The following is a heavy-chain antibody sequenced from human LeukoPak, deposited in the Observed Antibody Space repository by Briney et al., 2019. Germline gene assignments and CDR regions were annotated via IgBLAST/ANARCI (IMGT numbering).Heavy chain of an antibody. CDR1: GYTLTSYG. V-gene: IGHV1-18*01. J-gene: IGHJ4*02. CDR3: ARGAYGDK. Sequence: ASVKVSCEASGYTLTSYGINWMRQAPGQGLEWMGWISTQSGNTNYAQKVQGRLTLTTGRFTNTAYMELRSLRSDDTAVYYCARGAYGDKWGQGTMVTVSS. D-gene: IGHD4-17*01. CDR2: ISTQSGNT.